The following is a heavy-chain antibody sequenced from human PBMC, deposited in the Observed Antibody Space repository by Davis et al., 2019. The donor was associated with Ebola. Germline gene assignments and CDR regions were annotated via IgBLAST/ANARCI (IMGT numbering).Heavy chain of an antibody. Sequence: SDTLSLTCAVHGGSFSGYYWSWIRQPPGKGLEWLREINHSGSTNYNPSLKSRVTISVDTSKNQFSLKLSSVTAADTAVYYCARFPVVYYYYYGMDVWGQGTTVTVSS. V-gene: IGHV4-34*01. CDR1: GGSFSGYY. CDR3: ARFPVVYYYYYGMDV. D-gene: IGHD2-15*01. CDR2: INHSGST. J-gene: IGHJ6*02.